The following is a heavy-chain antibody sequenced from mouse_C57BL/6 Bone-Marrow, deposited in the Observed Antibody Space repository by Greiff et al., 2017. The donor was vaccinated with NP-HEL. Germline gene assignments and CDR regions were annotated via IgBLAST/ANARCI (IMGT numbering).Heavy chain of an antibody. J-gene: IGHJ3*01. Sequence: VKLMESGPGLVAPSQSLSITCTVSGFSLTSYAISWVRQPPGKGLEWLGVIWTGGGTNYNSALKSRLSISKDNSKSQVFLKMNSLQTNDTARYYCARNLDDGYFLAYWGQGTLVTVSA. CDR1: GFSLTSYA. CDR2: IWTGGGT. V-gene: IGHV2-9-1*01. CDR3: ARNLDDGYFLAY. D-gene: IGHD2-3*01.